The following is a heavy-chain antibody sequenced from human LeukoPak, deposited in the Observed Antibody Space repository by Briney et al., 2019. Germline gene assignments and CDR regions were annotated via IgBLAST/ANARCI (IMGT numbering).Heavy chain of an antibody. D-gene: IGHD5-18*01. J-gene: IGHJ4*02. CDR3: AKGYNDAYEY. Sequence: PGGSLRLSCAASGFTVSSSYMSWVRQAPGQGLEWVSLIYSGGSTYYAASVKGRFTISRDNSKNTLYLQMNSLRPEDTPVYYCAKGYNDAYEYWGQGTLVTVSS. CDR1: GFTVSSSY. CDR2: IYSGGST. V-gene: IGHV3-53*01.